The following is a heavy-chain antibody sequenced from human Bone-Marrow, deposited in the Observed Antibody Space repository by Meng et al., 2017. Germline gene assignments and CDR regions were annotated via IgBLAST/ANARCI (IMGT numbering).Heavy chain of an antibody. CDR2: INHSGST. V-gene: IGHV4-34*01. CDR3: ARDNTMIGSIDY. D-gene: IGHD3-22*01. CDR1: GGSFSGDY. J-gene: IGHJ4*02. Sequence: QVQLQQWGAGLLKPSETLSLTCAVYGGSFSGDYWSWIRQPPGKGLEWIGEINHSGSTNYNPSLKSRVTISVDTSKNQFSLKLSSVTAADTAVYYCARDNTMIGSIDYWGQGTLVTVSS.